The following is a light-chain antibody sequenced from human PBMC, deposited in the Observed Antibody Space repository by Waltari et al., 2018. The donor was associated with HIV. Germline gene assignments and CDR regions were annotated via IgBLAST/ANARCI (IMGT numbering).Light chain of an antibody. CDR3: GSYTATNSRM. CDR2: EVS. Sequence: QSPLTQPASVSWSPGQSITISCPRQPCDDAHFVYLHSYQHHPGKVPTLIISEVSLRASGVSNRCSAAKSGNTTSLTISGLQAEDEAVYYCGSYTATNSRMFGGGTKLTVL. V-gene: IGLV2-14*01. CDR1: PCDDAHFVY. J-gene: IGLJ3*02.